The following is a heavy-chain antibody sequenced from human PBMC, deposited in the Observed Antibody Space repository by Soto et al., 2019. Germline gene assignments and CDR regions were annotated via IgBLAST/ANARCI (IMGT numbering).Heavy chain of an antibody. J-gene: IGHJ6*02. Sequence: QVQLQQWGAGLLKPSETLSLTCAVYGGSFSGYYWSWIRQPPGKGLEWIGEINHSGSTNYNPSLKSRVTISVDTSKNQFSLKLSSVTAADTAVYYCARGKTIFGVVDYGMDVWGQGTTVTVS. D-gene: IGHD3-3*01. CDR2: INHSGST. CDR3: ARGKTIFGVVDYGMDV. CDR1: GGSFSGYY. V-gene: IGHV4-34*01.